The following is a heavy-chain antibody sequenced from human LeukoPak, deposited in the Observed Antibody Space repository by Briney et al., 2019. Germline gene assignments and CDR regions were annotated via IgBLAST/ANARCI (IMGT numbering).Heavy chain of an antibody. CDR2: ISSSGSTI. Sequence: PGGSLRLSCAASGFTFSDYYMSWIRQAPGKGLEWVSYISSSGSTIYYADSVKGRFTISRDNAKNSLYLQMNSLRAEDTAVYYCARGVRRQQLVKPPIDYWGQGTLVTVSS. CDR1: GFTFSDYY. J-gene: IGHJ4*02. D-gene: IGHD6-13*01. CDR3: ARGVRRQQLVKPPIDY. V-gene: IGHV3-11*01.